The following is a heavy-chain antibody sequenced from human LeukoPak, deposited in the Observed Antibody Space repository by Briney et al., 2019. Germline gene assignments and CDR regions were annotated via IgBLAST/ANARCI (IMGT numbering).Heavy chain of an antibody. Sequence: SETLSLTCTVSGGSISSSSYYWGWIRQPPGKGLEWIGSIYYSGSTYYNPSLKSRVTISVDTSKNHFSPKLSSVTAADTAVYYCTRLAYSYGSVDYWGQGTLVTVSS. CDR2: IYYSGST. V-gene: IGHV4-39*02. CDR3: TRLAYSYGSVDY. CDR1: GGSISSSSYY. D-gene: IGHD5-18*01. J-gene: IGHJ4*02.